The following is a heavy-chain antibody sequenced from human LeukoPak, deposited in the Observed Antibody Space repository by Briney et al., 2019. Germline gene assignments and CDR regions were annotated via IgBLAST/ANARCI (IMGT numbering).Heavy chain of an antibody. CDR1: GGSISSYY. J-gene: IGHJ6*04. CDR3: AALGRKLYYPV. Sequence: SETLSLTCSVSGGSISSYYWSWIRQPAGKVLEWIGRIHTSGTPNYNPSLKSRVTMSVDTSKNQFSLKVSSVTAADTAVYYCAALGRKLYYPVWGKGTTVTVSS. D-gene: IGHD2-8*01. V-gene: IGHV4-4*07. CDR2: IHTSGTP.